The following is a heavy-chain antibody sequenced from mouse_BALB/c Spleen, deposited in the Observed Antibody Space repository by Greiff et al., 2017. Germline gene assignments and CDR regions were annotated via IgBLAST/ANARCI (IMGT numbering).Heavy chain of an antibody. J-gene: IGHJ3*01. CDR3: ATGGYDGAFAW. D-gene: IGHD2-2*01. CDR2: ISYSGST. V-gene: IGHV3-2*02. Sequence: EVKLQESGPGLVKPSQSLSLTCTVTGYSITSDYAWNWIRQFPGNKLEWMGYISYSGSTSYNPSLKSRISITRDTSKNQFFLQLNSVTTEDTATYYCATGGYDGAFAWWGQGTLVTVSA. CDR1: GYSITSDYA.